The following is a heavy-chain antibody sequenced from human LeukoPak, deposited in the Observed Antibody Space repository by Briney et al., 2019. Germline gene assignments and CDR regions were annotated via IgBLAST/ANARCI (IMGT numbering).Heavy chain of an antibody. D-gene: IGHD6-19*01. CDR3: ARDSDTSGNHWFFDV. J-gene: IGHJ2*01. CDR2: IDPDGNDN. V-gene: IGHV3-30*12. CDR1: GFTFHSFG. Sequence: GPSLRLSCAASGFTFHSFGMVWVRQPPGKGLQWVAAIDPDGNDNYYADSARGRFVISRDNSKNTLCLQIYSLTVVDTAVYYCARDSDTSGNHWFFDVWGRGTLVIASS.